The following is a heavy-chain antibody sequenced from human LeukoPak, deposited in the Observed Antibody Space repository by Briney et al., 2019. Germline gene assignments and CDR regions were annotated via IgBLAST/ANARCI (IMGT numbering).Heavy chain of an antibody. V-gene: IGHV1-69*02. Sequence: SVKVSCKASGGTFSSYTISWVRQAPGQGLEWMGRIIPILGIANYAQKFQGRVTITADKSTSTAYMELSSLRSEDTAVYCCAVTLYSSSPEEGHDYWGQGTLVTVSS. J-gene: IGHJ4*02. CDR2: IIPILGIA. D-gene: IGHD6-6*01. CDR3: AVTLYSSSPEEGHDY. CDR1: GGTFSSYT.